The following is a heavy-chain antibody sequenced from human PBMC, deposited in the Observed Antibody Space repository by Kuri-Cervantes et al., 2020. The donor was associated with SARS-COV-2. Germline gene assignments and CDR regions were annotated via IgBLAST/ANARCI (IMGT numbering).Heavy chain of an antibody. CDR3: ATSGYYDFWSGYYFDY. CDR2: IYYSGST. D-gene: IGHD3-3*01. Sequence: GSLRLSCTVSGGSISSSSYYWGWIRQPPGKGLEWIGSIYYSGSTYYNPSLKSRVTISVDTSKNQFSLKLSSVTAADTAVYYCATSGYYDFWSGYYFDYWGQGTLVTVSS. CDR1: GGSISSSSYY. J-gene: IGHJ4*02. V-gene: IGHV4-39*01.